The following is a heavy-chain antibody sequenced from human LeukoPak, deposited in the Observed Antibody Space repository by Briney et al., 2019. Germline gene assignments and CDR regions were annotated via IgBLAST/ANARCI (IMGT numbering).Heavy chain of an antibody. D-gene: IGHD2-21*01. J-gene: IGHJ4*02. CDR1: GGSFSGYY. CDR2: INHSGST. Sequence: KPSETLSLTCAVYGGSFSGYYWSWIRQPPGKGLEWIGEINHSGSTNYNPSLKSRVTMSVDTSKNQFSLKLSSVTAADTAVYYCARTDYSVGYFDYWGQGTLVTVSS. V-gene: IGHV4-34*01. CDR3: ARTDYSVGYFDY.